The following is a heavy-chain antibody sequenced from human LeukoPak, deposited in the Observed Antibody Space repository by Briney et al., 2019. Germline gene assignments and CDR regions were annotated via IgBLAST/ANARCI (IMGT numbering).Heavy chain of an antibody. CDR2: IKEDGSEK. V-gene: IGHV3-7*04. CDR1: GFTFSSYA. J-gene: IGHJ2*01. CDR3: ARELRSNWYFDL. Sequence: PGGSLRLSCAASGFTFSSYAMGWVRQAPGKGLEWVANIKEDGSEKYYVDSVKGRFTISRDNAKSSLSLQMNSLRAEDTAVYSCARELRSNWYFDLWGRGTLVTVSS. D-gene: IGHD2-8*01.